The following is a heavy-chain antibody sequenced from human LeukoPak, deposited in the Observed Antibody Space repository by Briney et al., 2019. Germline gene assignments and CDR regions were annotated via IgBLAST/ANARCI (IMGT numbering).Heavy chain of an antibody. J-gene: IGHJ4*02. V-gene: IGHV3-23*01. D-gene: IGHD3-22*01. CDR2: ISGSGGST. CDR3: AKNTEDRSGYYYPHPSYYFDY. Sequence: GGSLRLSCAASGFTFSSYAMSWVRQAPGKGLEWVSAISGSGGSTYYADSVKGRFTISRDNSKNTLYLQMNSLRAEDTAVYYCAKNTEDRSGYYYPHPSYYFDYWGQGTLVTVSS. CDR1: GFTFSSYA.